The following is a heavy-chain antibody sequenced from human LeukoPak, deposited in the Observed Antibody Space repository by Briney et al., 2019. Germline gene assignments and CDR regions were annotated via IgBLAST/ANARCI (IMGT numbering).Heavy chain of an antibody. CDR1: GFTISSHG. CDR3: AKDWGSGGWYNYFDP. V-gene: IGHV3-30*18. Sequence: PTGGSLRLSCAVSGFTISSHGMHWVRQAPGKGPEWVAMIAYHGNTGYYGDSVKGRFTISRDNSKNTLYLQMDSLRAEDTAVYHCAKDWGSGGWYNYFDPWGQGTLVTVSS. CDR2: IAYHGNTG. D-gene: IGHD6-19*01. J-gene: IGHJ5*02.